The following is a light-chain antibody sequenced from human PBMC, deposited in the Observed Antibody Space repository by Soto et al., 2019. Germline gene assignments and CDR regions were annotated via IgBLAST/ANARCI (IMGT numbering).Light chain of an antibody. CDR1: QGISKK. Sequence: IVMTQSPATLSVAPGGRVTFSCRASQGISKKVAWYQHKQGQAPRLLISAVSTGATGVPARFSGSGSGTEFTLTINSLQSEDCATYSCQQYHRWPVTVGGGTKVDSK. V-gene: IGKV3-15*01. J-gene: IGKJ4*01. CDR2: AVS. CDR3: QQYHRWPVT.